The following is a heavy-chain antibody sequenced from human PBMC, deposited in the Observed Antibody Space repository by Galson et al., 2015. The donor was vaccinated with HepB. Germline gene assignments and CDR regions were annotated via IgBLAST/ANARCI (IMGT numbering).Heavy chain of an antibody. D-gene: IGHD5-12*01. CDR1: GFTFSSYG. Sequence: SLRLSCAASGFTFSSYGMHWVRQAPGKGLEWVAVISYDGSNKYYADSVKGRFTISRDNSKNTLYLQMNSLRAEDTAVYYCAKGDIVATTASPLDYWGQGTLVTVSS. CDR2: ISYDGSNK. J-gene: IGHJ4*02. V-gene: IGHV3-30*18. CDR3: AKGDIVATTASPLDY.